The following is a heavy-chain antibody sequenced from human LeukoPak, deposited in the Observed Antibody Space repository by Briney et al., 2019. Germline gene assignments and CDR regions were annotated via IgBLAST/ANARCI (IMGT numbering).Heavy chain of an antibody. V-gene: IGHV3-49*03. D-gene: IGHD3-10*01. CDR2: IRSKAYGGTT. CDR3: TRGGVLTRDPFDY. Sequence: GGSLRLSCTASGFTFGDYAMSWFRQAPGKGLEWVGFIRSKAYGGTTEYAASVKGRFTISRDDPKSIAYLQMNSLKTEDTAVYYCTRGGVLTRDPFDYWGQGTLVTVSS. J-gene: IGHJ4*02. CDR1: GFTFGDYA.